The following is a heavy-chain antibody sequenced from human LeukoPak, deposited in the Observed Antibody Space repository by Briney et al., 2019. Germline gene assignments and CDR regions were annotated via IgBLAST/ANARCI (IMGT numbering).Heavy chain of an antibody. V-gene: IGHV1-2*02. CDR2: INPNSGGT. CDR3: ARAARHDY. D-gene: IGHD6-6*01. CDR1: GYTFTGYY. J-gene: IGHJ4*02. Sequence: GESLKISCKGSGYTFTGYYMHWVRQAPGQGLEWMGWINPNSGGTNYAQKFQGRVTMTRDTSISTAYMELSRLRSDDTAVYYCARAARHDYWGQGTLVTVSS.